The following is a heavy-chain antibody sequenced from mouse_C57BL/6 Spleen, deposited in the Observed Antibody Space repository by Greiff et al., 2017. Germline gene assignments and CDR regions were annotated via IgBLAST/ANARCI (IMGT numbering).Heavy chain of an antibody. CDR2: IYPSDSET. D-gene: IGHD2-1*01. CDR1: GYTFTSYW. J-gene: IGHJ3*01. Sequence: QVQLQQPGAELVRPGSSVKLSCKASGYTFTSYWMDWVKQRPGQGLEWIGNIYPSDSETHYNQKFKDKATLTVDKSSSTAYMQLSSLPSEDSAVYYCAVGNPWFAYWGQGTLVTVSA. V-gene: IGHV1-61*01. CDR3: AVGNPWFAY.